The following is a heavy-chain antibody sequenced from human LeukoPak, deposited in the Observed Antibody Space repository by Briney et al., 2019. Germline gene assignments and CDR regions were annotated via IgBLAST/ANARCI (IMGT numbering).Heavy chain of an antibody. D-gene: IGHD3-22*01. Sequence: GGSQRLSCAVSGFTFSTFAMNWVRQAPGKGLEWVSSLSDSAVSSYYADSVKGRFTISRDNSKNTLYLQMNSLRAEDTATYYCAKAPDSSGFPSYFDSWGQGTLVAVSS. CDR3: AKAPDSSGFPSYFDS. J-gene: IGHJ4*02. V-gene: IGHV3-23*01. CDR1: GFTFSTFA. CDR2: LSDSAVSS.